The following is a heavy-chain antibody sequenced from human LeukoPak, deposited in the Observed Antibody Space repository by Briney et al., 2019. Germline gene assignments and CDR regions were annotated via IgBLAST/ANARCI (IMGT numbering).Heavy chain of an antibody. D-gene: IGHD3-10*01. CDR1: GGTFSSYA. J-gene: IGHJ6*04. Sequence: SVKVSCKASGGTFSSYAISWVRQAPGQGLEWMGGIIPIFGTANYARKFQGRVTITADESTSTAYMELSSLRSEDTAVYYCARDRTGSGCMDVWGKGTTVTVSS. CDR2: IIPIFGTA. V-gene: IGHV1-69*13. CDR3: ARDRTGSGCMDV.